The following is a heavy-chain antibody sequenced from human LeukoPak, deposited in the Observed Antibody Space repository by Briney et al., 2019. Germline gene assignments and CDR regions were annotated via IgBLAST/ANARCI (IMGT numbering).Heavy chain of an antibody. CDR2: INPNSGGT. CDR3: ATLREVVAATWSVPFDY. D-gene: IGHD2-15*01. Sequence: ASVKVSCKASGYTFTGYYMHWVRQAPGQGLEWMGWINPNSGGTNYAQKFQGRVTMTRDTSISTAYMELSRLRSDDTAVYYCATLREVVAATWSVPFDYWGQGTLVTVSS. V-gene: IGHV1-2*02. CDR1: GYTFTGYY. J-gene: IGHJ4*02.